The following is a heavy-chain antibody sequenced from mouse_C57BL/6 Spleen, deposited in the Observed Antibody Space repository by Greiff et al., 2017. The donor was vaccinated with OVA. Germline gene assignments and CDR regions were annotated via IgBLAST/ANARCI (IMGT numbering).Heavy chain of an antibody. CDR3: AREGSPDYYAMDY. CDR2: IYPGDGDT. Sequence: QVQLKESGPELVKPGASVKISCKASGYAFSSSWMNWVKQRPGKGLEWIGRIYPGDGDTNYNGKFKGKATLTADKSSSTAYMQLSSLTSEDSAVYFCAREGSPDYYAMDYWGQGTSVTVSS. V-gene: IGHV1-82*01. D-gene: IGHD1-1*01. CDR1: GYAFSSSW. J-gene: IGHJ4*01.